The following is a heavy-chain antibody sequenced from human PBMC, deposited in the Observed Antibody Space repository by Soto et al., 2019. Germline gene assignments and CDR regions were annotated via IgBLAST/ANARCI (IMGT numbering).Heavy chain of an antibody. J-gene: IGHJ4*02. V-gene: IGHV3-7*03. Sequence: VGSLRLSCTASGFKFLNYWMGWVRQAPGKGLEWVANIKQEGSEEYYVDSVKGRFTISRDNARNSLYLQMSSLRAEDTAVYYCARDRIDVATAFTYDYWGQGTLVTVSS. CDR3: ARDRIDVATAFTYDY. CDR1: GFKFLNYW. D-gene: IGHD6-19*01. CDR2: IKQEGSEE.